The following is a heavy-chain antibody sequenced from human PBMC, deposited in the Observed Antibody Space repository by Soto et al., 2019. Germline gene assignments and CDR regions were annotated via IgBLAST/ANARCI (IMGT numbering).Heavy chain of an antibody. D-gene: IGHD2-21*01. CDR1: GFTFSSYA. Sequence: GGSLRLSCAASGFTFSSYAMSWVRQAPGKGLEWVSAISGSGGSTYYADSVKGRFTISRDNSKNTLYLQMNSLRAEDTAVYYWEKDQTGVPGVSFDYWGKEPLLTVPS. CDR3: EKDQTGVPGVSFDY. V-gene: IGHV3-23*01. CDR2: ISGSGGST. J-gene: IGHJ4*02.